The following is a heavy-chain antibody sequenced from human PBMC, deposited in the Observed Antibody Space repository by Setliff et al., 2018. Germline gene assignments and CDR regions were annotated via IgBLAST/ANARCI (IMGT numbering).Heavy chain of an antibody. J-gene: IGHJ6*03. D-gene: IGHD3-22*01. Sequence: RASVKVSCKASGYTFTRYYMYWVRQAPGQGLEWMGIINVSGGSASYAQKFQGRVTMTRDTSTSTVFMELSSLRSEDTAVYYCARDRNDNYESSGYYYAGGYMDVWGKGTTVTVSS. CDR1: GYTFTRYY. CDR2: INVSGGSA. CDR3: ARDRNDNYESSGYYYAGGYMDV. V-gene: IGHV1-46*01.